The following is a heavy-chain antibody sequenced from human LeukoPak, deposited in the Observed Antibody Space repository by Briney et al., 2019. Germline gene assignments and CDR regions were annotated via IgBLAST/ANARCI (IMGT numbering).Heavy chain of an antibody. CDR3: AGVSNGVCCNLDY. CDR1: GFTFSSYG. V-gene: IGHV3-33*01. D-gene: IGHD2-8*01. J-gene: IGHJ4*02. CDR2: IWYDGSTK. Sequence: GGSLRLSCAASGFTFSSYGMHWVRQAPGKGLEWVAIIWYDGSTKYYADSVKGRFTISRDNSRNTLHLQMSSLRAEDTAVYYCAGVSNGVCCNLDYWGQGTLATVSS.